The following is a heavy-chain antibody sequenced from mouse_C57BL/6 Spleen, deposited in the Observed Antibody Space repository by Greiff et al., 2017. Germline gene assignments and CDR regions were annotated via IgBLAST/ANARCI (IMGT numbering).Heavy chain of an antibody. D-gene: IGHD2-3*01. CDR3: ARDGYYGD. Sequence: VQLQQSRPELVKPGASVKISCKASGYSFTGYYMNWVKQSPEKSLEWIGEINPSTGGTTYNQKFKAKATLTVDKSSSTAYMQLKSLTSEDSAVYYCARDGYYGDWGQGTTLTGSS. V-gene: IGHV1-42*01. CDR1: GYSFTGYY. CDR2: INPSTGGT. J-gene: IGHJ2*01.